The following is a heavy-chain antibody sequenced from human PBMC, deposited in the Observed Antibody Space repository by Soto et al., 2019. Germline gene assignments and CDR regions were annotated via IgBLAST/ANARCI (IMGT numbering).Heavy chain of an antibody. D-gene: IGHD1-26*01. V-gene: IGHV3-7*01. CDR1: GFTFSNYW. Sequence: PGGSLRLSCAASGFTFSNYWMSWVRQAPGKGLEWVANVQQNGGDKYYVDSVKGRFTISRDNANNQLYLQMNSLRAEDTAVYHCTSLDSARTLGYWGQGTLVTVSS. CDR3: TSLDSARTLGY. CDR2: VQQNGGDK. J-gene: IGHJ4*02.